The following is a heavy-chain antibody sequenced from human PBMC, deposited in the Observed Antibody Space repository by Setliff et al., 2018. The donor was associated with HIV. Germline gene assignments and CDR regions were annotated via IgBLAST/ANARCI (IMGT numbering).Heavy chain of an antibody. V-gene: IGHV4-34*01. CDR2: INHSGST. D-gene: IGHD1-26*01. J-gene: IGHJ3*02. CDR1: AGSLSGYY. CDR3: ARGRRNEWELLLLAFDM. Sequence: SETLSLTCAVYAGSLSGYYWSWIRQPSGKGLEWIGEINHSGSTNYNPSLKSRVAISVDTSKNQFSLKLSSVTAADTAVYYCARGRRNEWELLLLAFDMWGQGTMVTVSS.